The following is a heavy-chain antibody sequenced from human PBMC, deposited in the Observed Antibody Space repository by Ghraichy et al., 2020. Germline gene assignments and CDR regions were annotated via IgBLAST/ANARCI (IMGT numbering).Heavy chain of an antibody. CDR2: IYWNDDK. CDR3: AHRARELLWFGELNWFDP. D-gene: IGHD3-10*01. Sequence: SGPTLVKPTQTLTLTCTFSGFSLSTSGVGVGWIRQPPGKALEWLALIYWNDDKRYSPSLKSRLTITKDTSKNQVVLTMTNMDPVDTATYYCAHRARELLWFGELNWFDPWGQGTLVTVSS. J-gene: IGHJ5*02. V-gene: IGHV2-5*01. CDR1: GFSLSTSGVG.